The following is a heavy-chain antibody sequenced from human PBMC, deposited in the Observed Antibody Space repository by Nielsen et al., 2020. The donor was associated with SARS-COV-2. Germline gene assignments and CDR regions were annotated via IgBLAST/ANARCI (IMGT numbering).Heavy chain of an antibody. CDR1: GYTFTSYG. D-gene: IGHD1-1*01. Sequence: ASVKVSCKASGYTFTSYGISWVRQAPGQGLEWMGWISAYNGNTNYAQKLQGRVTITRDRSMSTAYMELSSLRSEDTAMYYCARRNDDGAFDIWGQGTMVTVSS. CDR2: ISAYNGNT. CDR3: ARRNDDGAFDI. V-gene: IGHV1-18*01. J-gene: IGHJ3*02.